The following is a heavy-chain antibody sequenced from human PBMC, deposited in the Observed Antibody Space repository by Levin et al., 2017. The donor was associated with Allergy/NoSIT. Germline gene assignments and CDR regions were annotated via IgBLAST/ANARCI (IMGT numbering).Heavy chain of an antibody. Sequence: ASVKVSCKASGYTFTDYWIHWVRQAPGQGLEWMGWIITNNGGTNYAPRFQGRVTMTRDTSISTAYMELSRLRSDDTSLYYCARGGSQHGFDIWGPGTMVTVSS. CDR3: ARGGSQHGFDI. CDR1: GYTFTDYW. D-gene: IGHD1-26*01. V-gene: IGHV1-2*02. J-gene: IGHJ3*02. CDR2: IITNNGGT.